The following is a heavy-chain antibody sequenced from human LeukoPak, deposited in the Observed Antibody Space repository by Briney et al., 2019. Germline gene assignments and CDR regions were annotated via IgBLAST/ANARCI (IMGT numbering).Heavy chain of an antibody. CDR3: ARGSFGAGVGATMDDACDI. V-gene: IGHV3-30*01. Sequence: GGSLRLSCAASGFTFSSYIIHWVRQAPGKGLEWVAVISYDGTDKYYADSVKGRFAISRDNSKNTLYVQMNSLRAEDTAVYYCARGSFGAGVGATMDDACDIWGQGTMVTVSS. CDR2: ISYDGTDK. J-gene: IGHJ3*02. CDR1: GFTFSSYI. D-gene: IGHD1-26*01.